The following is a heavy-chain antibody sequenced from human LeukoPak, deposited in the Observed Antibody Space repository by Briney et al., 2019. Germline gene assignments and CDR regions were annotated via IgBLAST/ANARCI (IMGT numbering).Heavy chain of an antibody. V-gene: IGHV3-21*01. CDR1: GFSFSALH. Sequence: GGSLTLSCAASGFSFSALHMKWVRRTPGKGLEWVSSITTSSNYSFYADSVRGRFTISRDNAENSLYLQMNSLRAEDTAVYYCAELGITMIGGVWGKGTTVTISS. CDR3: AELGITMIGGV. J-gene: IGHJ6*04. CDR2: ITTSSNYS. D-gene: IGHD3-10*02.